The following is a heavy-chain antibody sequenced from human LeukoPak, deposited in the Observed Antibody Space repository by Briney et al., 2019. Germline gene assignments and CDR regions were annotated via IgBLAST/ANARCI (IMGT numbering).Heavy chain of an antibody. Sequence: GASVKVSCKASGYTFINNWMHWVRQAPGQGLEWVGLINPTGTTTLYAQKFQGRVTLTRDMSTSTDYMELRSLKSEDTAVYYCAKLRGGTTRNSYDYWGQGTLVTVSS. CDR1: GYTFINNW. CDR3: AKLRGGTTRNSYDY. CDR2: INPTGTTT. V-gene: IGHV1-46*01. J-gene: IGHJ4*02. D-gene: IGHD1-7*01.